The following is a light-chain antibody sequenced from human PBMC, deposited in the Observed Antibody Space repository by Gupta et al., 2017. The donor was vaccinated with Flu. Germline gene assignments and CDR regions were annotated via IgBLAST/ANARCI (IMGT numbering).Light chain of an antibody. CDR1: PCVLYSSNNKSY. Sequence: PGAWAPSQSNSSPCVLYSSNNKSYLAWYQQKPGQAPRLLIYWASNRASGVPDRFSGSGSGTDFTLTISSLQAEDVAVYYCQQYATTPWTFGQGTKVEIK. CDR3: QQYATTPWT. V-gene: IGKV4-1*01. CDR2: WAS. J-gene: IGKJ1*01.